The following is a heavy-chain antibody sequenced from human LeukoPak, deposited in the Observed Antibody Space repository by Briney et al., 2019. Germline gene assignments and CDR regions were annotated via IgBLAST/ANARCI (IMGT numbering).Heavy chain of an antibody. CDR3: TRDVKSSGWPVPFDY. CDR2: IRSKGYGGTT. V-gene: IGHV3-49*04. D-gene: IGHD6-19*01. CDR1: GFTFGDYA. Sequence: GRSLRLSCTASGFTFGDYAVSWVRQAPGKGLEWVGFIRSKGYGGTTEYAASVKGRFTISRDDSKSIAYLQMNSLKTEDTAVYYCTRDVKSSGWPVPFDYWGQGTLVTVSS. J-gene: IGHJ4*02.